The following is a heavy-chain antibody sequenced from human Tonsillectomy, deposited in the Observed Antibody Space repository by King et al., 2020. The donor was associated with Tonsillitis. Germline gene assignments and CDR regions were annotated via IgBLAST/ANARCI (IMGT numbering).Heavy chain of an antibody. Sequence: QVQLQQWGAGLLKPSETLSLTCAVYGGSFSGYYWSWIRQPPGKGLEWIGEINHSGSTNYNPSLKSRVTISVDTSKNQFSLNLSSVTAADTAVYYCARGPISRWFDPWGQGTLVTVSS. CDR1: GGSFSGYY. V-gene: IGHV4-34*01. CDR2: INHSGST. CDR3: ARGPISRWFDP. J-gene: IGHJ5*02.